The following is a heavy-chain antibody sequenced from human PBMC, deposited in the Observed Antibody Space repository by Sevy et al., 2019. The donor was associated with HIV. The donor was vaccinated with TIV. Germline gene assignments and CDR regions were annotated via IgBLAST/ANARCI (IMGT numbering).Heavy chain of an antibody. CDR2: ISNSGSNI. J-gene: IGHJ4*02. CDR1: GFTFSSYE. Sequence: GGSLRLSCVASGFTFSSYEMNWVRQAPGKGLEWVSYISNSGSNIHYSDSLRGRFTISRDNAKNSLFLQMDSLRAEDTAVYYCARDLPPSATTVAHFDYWGQGTLVTVSS. V-gene: IGHV3-48*03. CDR3: ARDLPPSATTVAHFDY. D-gene: IGHD4-17*01.